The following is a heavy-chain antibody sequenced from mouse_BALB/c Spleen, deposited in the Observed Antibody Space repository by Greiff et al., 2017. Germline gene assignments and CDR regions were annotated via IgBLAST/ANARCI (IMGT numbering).Heavy chain of an antibody. CDR3: TREMIIGFAY. CDR1: GFTFSNYW. D-gene: IGHD2-4*01. Sequence: EVKLMESGGGLVQPGGSMKLSCVASGFTFSNYWMNWVRQSPEKGLEWVAEIRLKSNNYATHYAESVKGRFTISRDDSKSSVYLQMNNLRAEDTGIYYCTREMIIGFAYWGQGTLVTVSA. V-gene: IGHV6-6*02. J-gene: IGHJ3*01. CDR2: IRLKSNNYAT.